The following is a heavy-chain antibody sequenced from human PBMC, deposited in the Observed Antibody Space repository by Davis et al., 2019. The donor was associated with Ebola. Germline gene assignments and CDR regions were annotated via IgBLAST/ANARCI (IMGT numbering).Heavy chain of an antibody. CDR1: RFTFSAYA. CDR2: ISASNHYI. J-gene: IGHJ4*02. CDR3: ARDPAYCNGIVCPSEY. V-gene: IGHV3-21*01. Sequence: GESLKISCVVSRFTFSAYAMAWVRQAPGKGLEWISSISASNHYILYTDSVKGRFTISRDNAKNSLYLQMNSLRAEDTAVYYCARDPAYCNGIVCPSEYWGQGTLVTVSS. D-gene: IGHD2/OR15-2a*01.